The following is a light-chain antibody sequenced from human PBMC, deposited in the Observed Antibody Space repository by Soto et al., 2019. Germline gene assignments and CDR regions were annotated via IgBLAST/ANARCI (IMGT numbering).Light chain of an antibody. V-gene: IGKV1-5*03. Sequence: DIQMTQSPSTLSGSVGDRVTITCRASQTISSWLAWYQQKPGKAPKLLIYKASTLKSGVPSRCSGSGTGTEFTLPISSMQPDDFATYYCQHYNSYSEAFGQGTKVELK. CDR1: QTISSW. CDR3: QHYNSYSEA. J-gene: IGKJ1*01. CDR2: KAS.